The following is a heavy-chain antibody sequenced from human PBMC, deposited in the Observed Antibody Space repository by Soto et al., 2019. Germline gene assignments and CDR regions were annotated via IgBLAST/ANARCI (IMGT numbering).Heavy chain of an antibody. CDR3: ATLPPRIVVVVLPIPT. V-gene: IGHV4-4*02. Sequence: QVQLQESGPRLVKPSGTLSLTCAVSGASISSTNWWTWVRQPPGKGLEWIGEISHTGSTKSTPSLKSRVTISLDKSNNQFSLYLSSVTAADTAGYYCATLPPRIVVVVLPIPTWGQGTLVTVSS. D-gene: IGHD2-15*01. CDR2: ISHTGST. CDR1: GASISSTNW. J-gene: IGHJ4*02.